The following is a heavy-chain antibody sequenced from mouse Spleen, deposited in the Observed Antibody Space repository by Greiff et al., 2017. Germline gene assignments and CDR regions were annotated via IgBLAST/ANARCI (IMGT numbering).Heavy chain of an antibody. Sequence: VQLQQSGPELVKPGASVKISCKASGYTFTDYYMNWVKQSHGKSLEWIGDINPNNGGTSYNQKFKGKATLTVDKSSSTAYMELRSLTSEDSAVYYCARGENYYGYYYAMDYWGQGTSVTVSS. CDR1: GYTFTDYY. D-gene: IGHD1-1*01. V-gene: IGHV1-26*01. CDR2: INPNNGGT. J-gene: IGHJ4*01. CDR3: ARGENYYGYYYAMDY.